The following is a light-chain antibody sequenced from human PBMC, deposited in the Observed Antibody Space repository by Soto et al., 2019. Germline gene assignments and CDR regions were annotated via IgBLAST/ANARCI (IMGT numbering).Light chain of an antibody. Sequence: QSALTQPASVSGSPGQSITISCTGTSSDIGGYNYVSWYQQHPGKAPKLMIFDVTNRPSGVSNRFSGSKSGNTASLTISGLQAEDEAYYYCSSYRSGSALVVFGGGTKLTVL. CDR3: SSYRSGSALVV. V-gene: IGLV2-14*01. CDR1: SSDIGGYNY. CDR2: DVT. J-gene: IGLJ2*01.